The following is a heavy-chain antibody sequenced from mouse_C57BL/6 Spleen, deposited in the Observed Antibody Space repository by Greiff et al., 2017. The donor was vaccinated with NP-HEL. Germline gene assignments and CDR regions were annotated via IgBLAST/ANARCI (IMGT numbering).Heavy chain of an antibody. CDR2: IYPGDGDT. J-gene: IGHJ3*01. D-gene: IGHD3-3*01. Sequence: QVHVKQSGPELVKPGASVKISCKASGYAFSSSWMNWVKQRPGKGLEWIGRIYPGDGDTNYNGKFKGKATLTADKSSSTAYMQLSSLTSEDSAVYFCAREGGDRRTWFAYWGQGTLVTVSA. CDR1: GYAFSSSW. CDR3: AREGGDRRTWFAY. V-gene: IGHV1-82*01.